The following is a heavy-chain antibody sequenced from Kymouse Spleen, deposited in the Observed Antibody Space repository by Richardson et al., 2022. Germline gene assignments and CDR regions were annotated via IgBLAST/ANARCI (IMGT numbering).Heavy chain of an antibody. CDR2: INHSGST. CDR3: ARVSTGTRPYYFDY. D-gene: IGHD1-7*01. CDR1: GGSFSGYY. Sequence: QVQLQQWGAGLLKPSETLSLTCAVYGGSFSGYYWSWIRQPPGKGLEWIGEINHSGSTNYNPSLKSRVTISVDTSKNQFSLKLSSVTAADTAVYYCARVSTGTRPYYFDYWGQGTLVTVSS. V-gene: IGHV4-34*01. J-gene: IGHJ4*02.